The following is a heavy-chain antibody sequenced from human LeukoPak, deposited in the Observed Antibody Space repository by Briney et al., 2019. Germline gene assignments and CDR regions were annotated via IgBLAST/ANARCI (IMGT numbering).Heavy chain of an antibody. CDR1: GFTVSSNY. V-gene: IGHV3-66*01. CDR3: ARDLTVTGDAFDI. Sequence: GGSLRLSCAASGFTVSSNYMSWVRQAPGKGLEWVSVIYSGGSTYYADSVKGRFTISRDNSKNTLYLQMNSLRAEDTAVYYCARDLTVTGDAFDIWGQGTMVTVSS. CDR2: IYSGGST. D-gene: IGHD4-17*01. J-gene: IGHJ3*02.